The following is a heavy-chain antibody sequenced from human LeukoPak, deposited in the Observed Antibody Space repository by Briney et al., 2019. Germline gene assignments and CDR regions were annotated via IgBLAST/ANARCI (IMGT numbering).Heavy chain of an antibody. Sequence: GASVKVSCKASGYTFTGYYMHWVRQAPGQGLEWMGWISAYNGNTNYAQKLQGRVTMTTDTSTSTAYMELRSLRSDDTAVYYCARARRVWHYYGSGSRGEPFDPWGQGTLVTVSS. J-gene: IGHJ5*02. CDR3: ARARRVWHYYGSGSRGEPFDP. CDR1: GYTFTGYY. CDR2: ISAYNGNT. D-gene: IGHD3-10*01. V-gene: IGHV1-18*04.